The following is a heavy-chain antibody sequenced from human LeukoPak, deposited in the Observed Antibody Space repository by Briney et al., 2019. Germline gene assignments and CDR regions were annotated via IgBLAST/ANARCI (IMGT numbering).Heavy chain of an antibody. V-gene: IGHV1-18*01. CDR1: GYTFSTYG. CDR3: ARQITMIVVVTNDAFDI. Sequence: WASVKVSCKASGYTFSTYGISWVRQAPGQGLEWMGWINPYNGNTNYAQKLQGRVTMTTDTSTSTAYMELRSLRSDDTAVYYCARQITMIVVVTNDAFDIWGQGTKVTVSS. CDR2: INPYNGNT. J-gene: IGHJ3*02. D-gene: IGHD3-22*01.